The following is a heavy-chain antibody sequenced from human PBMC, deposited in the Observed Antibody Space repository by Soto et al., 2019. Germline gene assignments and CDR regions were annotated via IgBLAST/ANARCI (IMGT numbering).Heavy chain of an antibody. Sequence: EVQLVESGGGLVRPGGSLRLSCAASGFTFSSSTMNWVRQAPGKGLEWVSSIEPTGDYIYYAGSLKGRFTISRDNARNSLFLQMNSLRVEDTAVYYCAKDDDTSSHYSLLDFRGQGTLVTVSS. CDR2: IEPTGDYI. D-gene: IGHD3-22*01. V-gene: IGHV3-21*02. CDR1: GFTFSSST. J-gene: IGHJ4*02. CDR3: AKDDDTSSHYSLLDF.